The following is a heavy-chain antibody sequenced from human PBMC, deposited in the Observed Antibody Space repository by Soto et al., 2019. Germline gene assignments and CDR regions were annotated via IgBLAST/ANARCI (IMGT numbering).Heavy chain of an antibody. CDR3: AKRRGAGGHFDY. CDR2: VSIGGST. J-gene: IGHJ4*02. Sequence: DVQLLESGGGLVQPEGSLRLSCAASGFTFSSYAMGWVRQGPGKGLEWVAVVSIGGSTHYADSVRGRFTISRDNSNNTLSLQMNSLTAEDTAVYFCAKRRGAGGHFDYGGQGALVTVSS. V-gene: IGHV3-23*01. D-gene: IGHD2-15*01. CDR1: GFTFSSYA.